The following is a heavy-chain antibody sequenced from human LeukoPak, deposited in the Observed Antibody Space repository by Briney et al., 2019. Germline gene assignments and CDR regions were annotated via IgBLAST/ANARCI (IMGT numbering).Heavy chain of an antibody. CDR3: ARVYSTNSYGSGDRPFLFDY. CDR1: GDTFTSYG. J-gene: IGHJ4*02. V-gene: IGHV1-18*01. Sequence: ASVKGSCKASGDTFTSYGFSGVRQAPGQGLEWMGWVSTYYGNTNYAQKRQDRVTMTTDTHTSPGYMALTALRSDGTAVYYCARVYSTNSYGSGDRPFLFDYWGQGTVVTVSS. D-gene: IGHD3-10*01. CDR2: VSTYYGNT.